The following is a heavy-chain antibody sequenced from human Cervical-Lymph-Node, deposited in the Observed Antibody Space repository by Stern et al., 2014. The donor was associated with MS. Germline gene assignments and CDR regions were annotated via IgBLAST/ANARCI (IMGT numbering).Heavy chain of an antibody. CDR2: IFPVLGTA. CDR3: ASPVTLTVGAMDV. Sequence: VQLEESGAEVKKPGSSVKVSCKASGGTFSTYPIIWVRQAPGQGLEWMGGIFPVLGTANYAQKFQGRVTITAADSSSTAYMELSSLRSEDTAVYYCASPVTLTVGAMDVWGQGTTITVSS. J-gene: IGHJ6*02. CDR1: GGTFSTYP. V-gene: IGHV1-69*01. D-gene: IGHD4-17*01.